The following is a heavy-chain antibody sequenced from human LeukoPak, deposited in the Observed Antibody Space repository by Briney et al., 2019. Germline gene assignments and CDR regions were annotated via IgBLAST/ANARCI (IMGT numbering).Heavy chain of an antibody. Sequence: GESLRLSCAASGFTFSSYAMSWVRQAPGKGLEWVSSISGGGARTFYADSVKGRFTISRDNSKDTMDLQMNSLRVEDTAVYYCAKEGATEGPSSFDYWGQGTLVTVSS. V-gene: IGHV3-23*01. J-gene: IGHJ4*02. CDR1: GFTFSSYA. CDR2: ISGGGART. D-gene: IGHD5-12*01. CDR3: AKEGATEGPSSFDY.